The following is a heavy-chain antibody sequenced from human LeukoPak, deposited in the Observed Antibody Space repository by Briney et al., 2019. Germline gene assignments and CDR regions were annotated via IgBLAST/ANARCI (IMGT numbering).Heavy chain of an antibody. CDR2: IYYSGIT. CDR3: AKQSGSSPYYFDY. CDR1: GGSISGYY. D-gene: IGHD6-6*01. V-gene: IGHV4-59*08. J-gene: IGHJ4*02. Sequence: SETLSLTCSVSGGSISGYYWSWIRQPPGKGLEWIGYIYYSGITKYNPSLKSRVTISVDTSKNQFSLKLSSVTAADTAVYYCAKQSGSSPYYFDYWGQGTLVTVSS.